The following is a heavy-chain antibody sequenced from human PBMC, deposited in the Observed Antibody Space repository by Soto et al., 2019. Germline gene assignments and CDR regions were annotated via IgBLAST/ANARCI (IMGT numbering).Heavy chain of an antibody. V-gene: IGHV4-34*01. D-gene: IGHD2-21*01. CDR2: INHSGST. J-gene: IGHJ4*02. CDR1: GGSFSGYY. Sequence: SETLSLTCAVYGGSFSGYYWSWIRQPPGKGLEWIGEINHSGSTNYNPSLKSRVTISVDTSKNQFSLKLSSMTAADTAVYYCARGNVVAIDYWGQGTLVTVSS. CDR3: ARGNVVAIDY.